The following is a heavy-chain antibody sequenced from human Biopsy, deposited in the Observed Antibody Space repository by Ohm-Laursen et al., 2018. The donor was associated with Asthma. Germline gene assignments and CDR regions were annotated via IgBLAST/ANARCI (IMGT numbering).Heavy chain of an antibody. D-gene: IGHD5-12*01. V-gene: IGHV3-33*01. CDR2: IWYDGGNK. Sequence: SLRLSCSASGFTFSSYGMHWVRQAPGKGLEWVEVIWYDGGNKYYADSVKGRFIISRDNSKNTLYLQMNSLRAEDTAVYYCARDIVATMIGYYYYGMDVWGQGTTVTVSS. J-gene: IGHJ6*02. CDR1: GFTFSSYG. CDR3: ARDIVATMIGYYYYGMDV.